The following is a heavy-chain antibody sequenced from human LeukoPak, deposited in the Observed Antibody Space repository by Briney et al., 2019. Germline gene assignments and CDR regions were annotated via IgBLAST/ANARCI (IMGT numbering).Heavy chain of an antibody. Sequence: ASVKVSCKVSGYTLTELSMHWVRQAPGKGLEWMGGFDPEDGETIYAQKFQGRVTMTEDTSTDTAYMELSSLRSEDTAVYYRATVGIAADRWFDPWGQGTLVTVSS. V-gene: IGHV1-24*01. CDR3: ATVGIAADRWFDP. CDR2: FDPEDGET. J-gene: IGHJ5*02. D-gene: IGHD6-13*01. CDR1: GYTLTELS.